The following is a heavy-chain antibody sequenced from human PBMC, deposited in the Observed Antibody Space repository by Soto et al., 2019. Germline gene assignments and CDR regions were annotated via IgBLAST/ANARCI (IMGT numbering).Heavy chain of an antibody. J-gene: IGHJ4*02. V-gene: IGHV4-30-4*01. CDR2: IYYSGST. CDR1: GGSISSGDYY. CDR3: ARDRDKDPEYYFDY. Sequence: ASEPLSLPCTVSGGSISSGDYYWSWIRQPPGKGLEWIGYIYYSGSTYYNPSLKSRVTISVDTSKNQFSLKLSSVTAADTAVYYCARDRDKDPEYYFDYWGQGTLVTVSS.